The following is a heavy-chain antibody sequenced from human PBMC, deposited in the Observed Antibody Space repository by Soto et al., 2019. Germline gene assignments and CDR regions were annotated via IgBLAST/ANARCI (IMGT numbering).Heavy chain of an antibody. V-gene: IGHV4-31*03. CDR3: ARAYYDFWSGHQIDWFDP. CDR2: IYYSGTT. CDR1: GGSFSSDSFI. D-gene: IGHD3-3*01. Sequence: SETLSLTCSVSGGSFSSDSFIWSWVRQFPGKGLEWIGYIYYSGTTYYNPSLRSRVIISVDTSKNHFSLKLSSVTAADTAVFYCARAYYDFWSGHQIDWFDPWGQGTLVTVSS. J-gene: IGHJ5*02.